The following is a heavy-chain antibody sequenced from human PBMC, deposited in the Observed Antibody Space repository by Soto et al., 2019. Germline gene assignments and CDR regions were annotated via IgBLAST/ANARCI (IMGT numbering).Heavy chain of an antibody. CDR3: AKLSGNYYFEY. V-gene: IGHV1-69*13. J-gene: IGHJ4*02. D-gene: IGHD3-10*01. Sequence: GASVKVSCKASGGTFSSYAISWVRQAPGQGLEWMGRIIPIFGTANYAQKFQGRVTITADESTSTAYMELSSLRAEDTAVYYCAKLSGNYYFEYWGQGTLVTVSS. CDR2: IIPIFGTA. CDR1: GGTFSSYA.